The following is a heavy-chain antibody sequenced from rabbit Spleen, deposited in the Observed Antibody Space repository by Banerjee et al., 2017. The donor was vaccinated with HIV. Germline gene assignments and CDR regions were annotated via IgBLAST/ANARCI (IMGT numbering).Heavy chain of an antibody. CDR3: ARDTSSSFSSYGMDL. J-gene: IGHJ6*01. CDR1: GVSFSSSSY. V-gene: IGHV1S40*01. CDR2: IDTVSSGFA. Sequence: QSLEESGGDLVKPGASLTLTCKASGVSFSSSSYMCWVRQAPGKGLEWISCIDTVSSGFAYFATWAKGRFTCSKTSSTTVTLQMTRLTAADTATYFCARDTSSSFSSYGMDLWGPGTLVTVS. D-gene: IGHD1-1*01.